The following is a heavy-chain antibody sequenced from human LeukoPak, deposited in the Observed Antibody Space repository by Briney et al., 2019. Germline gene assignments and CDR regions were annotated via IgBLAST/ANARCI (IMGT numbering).Heavy chain of an antibody. CDR2: IYSGGST. CDR1: GFAVSTNH. Sequence: PGGSLRLSCAASGFAVSTNHMTWVRQAPGKGLEWVSVIYSGGSTYYADSVKGRFTISRDNSKNTLYLQMDSLRAEDTAVYYCAREGRDKYGMDVWGQGTTVTVSS. D-gene: IGHD2-15*01. CDR3: AREGRDKYGMDV. V-gene: IGHV3-66*01. J-gene: IGHJ6*02.